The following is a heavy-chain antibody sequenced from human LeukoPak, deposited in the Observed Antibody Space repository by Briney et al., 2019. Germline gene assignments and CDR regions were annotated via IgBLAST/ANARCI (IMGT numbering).Heavy chain of an antibody. Sequence: PGGSLRLSCAASGFTFNTYAMSWVRQAPGKGLEWVSGISGTGGNTYYADSVKGRFTISRDNSKNTLYLQMNSLRAEDTAVYYCAKDLNVDYWGQGTLVTVSS. J-gene: IGHJ4*02. V-gene: IGHV3-23*01. CDR1: GFTFNTYA. CDR2: ISGTGGNT. CDR3: AKDLNVDY.